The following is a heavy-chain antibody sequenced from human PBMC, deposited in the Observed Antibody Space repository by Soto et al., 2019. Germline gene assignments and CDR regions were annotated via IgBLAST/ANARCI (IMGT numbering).Heavy chain of an antibody. V-gene: IGHV4-31*03. J-gene: IGHJ5*02. CDR2: IYYSGST. CDR1: GGSISSGGYY. D-gene: IGHD3-10*01. CDR3: ARDCRWDTMVRGGLDLNWFDA. Sequence: QVQLQESGPGLVKPSQTLSLTCTVSGGSISSGGYYWSWIRQHPGKGLEWIGYIYYSGSTYYNPSHKSRVTISVDTSKSQFSLKLSYVTAADTAVYYCARDCRWDTMVRGGLDLNWFDAWGQGTPVTVSS.